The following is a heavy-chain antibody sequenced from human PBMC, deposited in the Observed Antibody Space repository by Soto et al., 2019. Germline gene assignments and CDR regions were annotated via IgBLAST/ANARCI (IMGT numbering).Heavy chain of an antibody. CDR1: GYTFTGYY. D-gene: IGHD5-12*01. CDR2: INPNSGGT. Sequence: ASVKVSCKASGYTFTGYYMHWVRQAPGQGLEWMGWINPNSGGTNYAQKFQGWVTMTRDTSISTAYMELSRLRSDDTAVYYCARSVDIVATTYYYGMDVWGQGTTVTSP. V-gene: IGHV1-2*04. J-gene: IGHJ6*02. CDR3: ARSVDIVATTYYYGMDV.